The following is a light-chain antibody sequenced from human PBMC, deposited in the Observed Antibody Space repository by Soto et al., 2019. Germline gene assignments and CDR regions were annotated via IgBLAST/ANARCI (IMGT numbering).Light chain of an antibody. CDR1: SGSVSTSYY. Sequence: TVVTQEPSFSVSPGLTVTLTCGLSSGSVSTSYYPSWYQQTPGQAPRTLIYSTNTRSSGVHDRFSGSILGNRAALTITGAQTDDESDYYCALYMGSGIWVFGGGTKVTVL. V-gene: IGLV8-61*01. J-gene: IGLJ3*02. CDR3: ALYMGSGIWV. CDR2: STN.